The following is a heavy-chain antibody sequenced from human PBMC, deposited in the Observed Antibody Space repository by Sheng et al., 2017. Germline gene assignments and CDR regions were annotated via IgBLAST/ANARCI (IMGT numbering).Heavy chain of an antibody. Sequence: QVQLQESGPGLVKPSETLSLTCAVSGYSISSGYYWGWIRQPPGKGLEWIGSIYHSGSTYYNPSLKSRVTISVDTSKNQFSLKLSSVTAADTAVYYCARVRYYYDSSGYYRRHPIQYYFDYWGQGTLVTV. CDR1: GYSISSGYY. J-gene: IGHJ4*02. CDR3: ARVRYYYDSSGYYRRHPIQYYFDY. V-gene: IGHV4-38-2*01. D-gene: IGHD3-22*01. CDR2: IYHSGST.